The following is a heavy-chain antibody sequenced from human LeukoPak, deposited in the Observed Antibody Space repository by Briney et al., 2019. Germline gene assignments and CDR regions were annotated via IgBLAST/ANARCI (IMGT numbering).Heavy chain of an antibody. V-gene: IGHV4-30-4*01. D-gene: IGHD1-7*01. CDR1: GGSISSDDYY. CDR3: ARALRLGGTMYYFDY. CDR2: IYYSGFT. J-gene: IGHJ4*02. Sequence: SETLSLTCTVSGGSISSDDYYWRWIRQPPGKGLEWIGYIYYSGFTYYNPSLLSRLTISVDRSENQFSLMLTSVTAADTAVYYCARALRLGGTMYYFDYWGQGTLVTVSS.